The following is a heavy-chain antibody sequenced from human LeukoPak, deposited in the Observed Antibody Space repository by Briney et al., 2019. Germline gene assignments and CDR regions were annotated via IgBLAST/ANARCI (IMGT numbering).Heavy chain of an antibody. CDR1: GGSFSGYY. J-gene: IGHJ4*02. V-gene: IGHV4-34*01. CDR2: INHSGST. CDR3: ARGQGAVAGRLYY. Sequence: PSETLSLTCAVYGGSFSGYYWSWIRQPPGKGLEWIGEINHSGSTNYNPSLKSRVTISVDTSKNPFSLKLSSVTAADTAVYYCARGQGAVAGRLYYWGQGTLVTVSS. D-gene: IGHD6-19*01.